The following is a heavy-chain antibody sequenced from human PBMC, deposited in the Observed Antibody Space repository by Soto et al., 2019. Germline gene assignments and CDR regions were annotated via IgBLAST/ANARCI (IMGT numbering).Heavy chain of an antibody. CDR2: IIPIFGTA. D-gene: IGHD5-18*01. CDR1: GGTFSSYA. Sequence: GASVKVSCKASGGTFSSYAISWVRQAPGQGLEWMGGIIPIFGTANYAQKFQGRVTITADESTSTAYMELSSLRSEDTAVYYCARDSGGYSYGYPYYYYGMDVWGQGTQVTVSS. CDR3: ARDSGGYSYGYPYYYYGMDV. J-gene: IGHJ6*02. V-gene: IGHV1-69*13.